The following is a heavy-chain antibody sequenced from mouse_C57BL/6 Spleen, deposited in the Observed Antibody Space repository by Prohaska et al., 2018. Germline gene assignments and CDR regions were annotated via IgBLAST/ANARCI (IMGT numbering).Heavy chain of an antibody. CDR2: INPSNGGT. V-gene: IGHV1-53*01. D-gene: IGHD1-1*01. CDR3: ARSGYYGSSYLFAY. CDR1: GYTFTSYW. Sequence: QVQLQQPGTELVKPGASVKLSCKASGYTFTSYWMHWVKQRPGQGLEWIGNINPSNGGTNYNEKFKSKATLTVDKSSSTADMQLSSRTSEDSAVYYCARSGYYGSSYLFAYWGQGTLVTVSA. J-gene: IGHJ3*01.